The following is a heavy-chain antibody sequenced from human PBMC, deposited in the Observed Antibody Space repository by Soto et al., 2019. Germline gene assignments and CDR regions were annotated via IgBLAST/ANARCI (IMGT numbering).Heavy chain of an antibody. D-gene: IGHD2-15*01. CDR3: ARWWGGGNDFNWCFDL. CDR1: GFSLRSSAVG. CDR2: IYWDDDK. Sequence: QITLKESGPPLVKPTQTLTLTCTFSGFSLRSSAVGVGWIRQPPGKALEWLALIYWDDDKRYSPSLKSRLTITKDTSTAQVVLPLADMDPVDTATSYCARWWGGGNDFNWCFDLWGRGTLVTVSS. V-gene: IGHV2-5*02. J-gene: IGHJ2*01.